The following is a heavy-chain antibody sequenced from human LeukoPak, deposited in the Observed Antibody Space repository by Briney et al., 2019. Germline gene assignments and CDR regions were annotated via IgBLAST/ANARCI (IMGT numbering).Heavy chain of an antibody. J-gene: IGHJ3*02. V-gene: IGHV4-34*01. CDR1: GFTFDDYG. D-gene: IGHD3-3*01. CDR3: ARDFLQTSSPDAFDI. CDR2: ISYSGDT. Sequence: NSGGSLRLSCAASGFTFDDYGMSWVRQAPGKGLEWIGHISYSGDTDYKSSLKSRITISLDASKNQFSLKLTSVTAADTAVYFCARDFLQTSSPDAFDIWGQGTMVTVSS.